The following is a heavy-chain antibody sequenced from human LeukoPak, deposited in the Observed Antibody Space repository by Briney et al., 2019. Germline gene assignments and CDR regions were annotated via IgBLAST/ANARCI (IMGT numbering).Heavy chain of an antibody. CDR2: IHYSGST. J-gene: IGHJ5*02. Sequence: PSETLSLTCTVSGGFISSSSYYWGWIRQPPGKGLEWIGNIHYSGSTYYNPSLKSRVTISVDTSKNQFSLKLSSVTAADTAVYYCARDNTMVRGVRTSNWFDPWGQGTLVTVSS. CDR3: ARDNTMVRGVRTSNWFDP. CDR1: GGFISSSSYY. D-gene: IGHD3-10*01. V-gene: IGHV4-39*07.